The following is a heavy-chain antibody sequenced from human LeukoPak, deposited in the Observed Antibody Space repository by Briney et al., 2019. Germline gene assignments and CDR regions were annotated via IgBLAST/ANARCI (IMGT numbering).Heavy chain of an antibody. CDR1: GYTFTNYG. J-gene: IGHJ6*02. CDR3: ARGYCRSTSCHEPPLYGMDV. CDR2: ISTYSGNT. Sequence: RASIKVSCKASGYTFTNYGFSWVRQPPGQGLEWMGWISTYSGNTNYAQQLQGRVTMTSDTSTSTVYMELRSLRSDDTAVYYCARGYCRSTSCHEPPLYGMDVWGQGTTVTVS. V-gene: IGHV1-18*04. D-gene: IGHD2-2*01.